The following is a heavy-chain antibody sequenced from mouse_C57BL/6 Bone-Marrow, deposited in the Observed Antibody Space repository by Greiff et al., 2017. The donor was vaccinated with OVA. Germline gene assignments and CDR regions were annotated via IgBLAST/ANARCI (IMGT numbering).Heavy chain of an antibody. Sequence: EVKLMESGPELVKPGASVKIPCKASGYTFTDYNMDWVKQSHGKSLEWIGDINPNNGGTIYNQKFKGKATLTVDKSSSTAYMELRSLTSEDTAVYYCARFDDRGAMDYWGQGTSVTVSS. CDR3: ARFDDRGAMDY. J-gene: IGHJ4*01. CDR2: INPNNGGT. V-gene: IGHV1-18*01. CDR1: GYTFTDYN. D-gene: IGHD2-3*01.